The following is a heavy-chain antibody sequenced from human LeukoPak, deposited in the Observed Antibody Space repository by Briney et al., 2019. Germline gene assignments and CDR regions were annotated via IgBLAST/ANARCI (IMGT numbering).Heavy chain of an antibody. V-gene: IGHV3-21*01. J-gene: IGHJ6*03. D-gene: IGHD2-8*02. CDR1: GFTFSSYS. Sequence: GGSLRLSCAASGFTFSSYSMNWVRQAPGKGLEWVSSISSSSYIYYADSVKGRFTISRDNAKSSLYLQMNSLRAEDTAVYYCARMVGYRAYYYYMDVWGKGTTVTVSS. CDR3: ARMVGYRAYYYYMDV. CDR2: ISSSSYI.